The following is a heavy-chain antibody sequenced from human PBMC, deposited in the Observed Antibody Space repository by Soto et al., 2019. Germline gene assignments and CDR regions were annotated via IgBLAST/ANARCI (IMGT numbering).Heavy chain of an antibody. CDR1: GGSISSYY. D-gene: IGHD6-6*01. Sequence: QVQLQESGPGLVKPSETLSLICTVSGGSISSYYWNWIRQSPGKGLEWIASLDYSGNYNYTPSLKSLITTSVDPYKTQCSLKMRSVTAADTAVYYCARDSFPPYSSSAKGFDYWGYGSRVTV. V-gene: IGHV4-59*01. J-gene: IGHJ4*01. CDR3: ARDSFPPYSSSAKGFDY. CDR2: LDYSGNY.